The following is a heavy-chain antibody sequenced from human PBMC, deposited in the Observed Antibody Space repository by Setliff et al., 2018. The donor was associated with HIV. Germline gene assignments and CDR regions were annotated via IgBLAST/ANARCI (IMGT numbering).Heavy chain of an antibody. V-gene: IGHV3-33*08. J-gene: IGHJ3*02. D-gene: IGHD2-2*03. CDR3: AGDPPLSGYALHI. CDR1: GFTFSTYA. CDR2: IWFDGIHK. Sequence: PGGSLRLSCAVSGFTFSTYAMHWVRQAPGKGLEWVAFIWFDGIHKYYADSVKGRFTISRDNSKNMLYLQMDSLRVDDTAVYYCAGDPPLSGYALHIWGQGTKVTVSS.